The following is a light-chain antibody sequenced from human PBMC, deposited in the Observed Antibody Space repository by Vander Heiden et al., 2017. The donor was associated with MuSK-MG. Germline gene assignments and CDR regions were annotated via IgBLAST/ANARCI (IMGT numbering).Light chain of an antibody. CDR2: EVS. J-gene: IGLJ2*01. Sequence: QSARTQHASGSASPGQSITISCTGTSSDVGSYNLVSWYQQHPGTAPMRMFYEVSKRPSAVSNRFSASKSGNTASLTISGLQTEDDADDYCSSYASSSTLVFGGGKKL. CDR1: SSDVGSYNL. V-gene: IGLV2-23*02. CDR3: SSYASSSTLV.